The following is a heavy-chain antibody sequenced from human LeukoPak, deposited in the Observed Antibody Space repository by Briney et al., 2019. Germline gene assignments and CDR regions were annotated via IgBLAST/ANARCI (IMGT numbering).Heavy chain of an antibody. CDR1: GGSISSSSYY. D-gene: IGHD6-13*01. CDR2: IYYRGST. Sequence: SETLSLTCAVSGGSISSSSYYWGWIRQPPGKGLEWIGYIYYRGSTYYNLSLKSRVTISVDTSKNQFSLKLSSVTAADTAVYYCARLVGSSWYHEVLLGRDYWGQGTLVTVSS. V-gene: IGHV4-39*01. CDR3: ARLVGSSWYHEVLLGRDY. J-gene: IGHJ4*02.